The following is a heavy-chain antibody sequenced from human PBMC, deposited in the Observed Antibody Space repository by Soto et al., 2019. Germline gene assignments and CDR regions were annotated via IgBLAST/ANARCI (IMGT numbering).Heavy chain of an antibody. J-gene: IGHJ4*02. D-gene: IGHD3-10*01. CDR1: GGSINSYW. V-gene: IGHV4-4*07. Sequence: QVQLQESGPGLVKPSETLSLTCSVSGGSINSYWWSWIRQPAGKGLEWIGRVYSSGTTDYNPSLNRRATLSVETSKEQFPLELSSVTAADTAVYYRARDIGFYAYGEGYWGQGIQVTVSS. CDR2: VYSSGTT. CDR3: ARDIGFYAYGEGY.